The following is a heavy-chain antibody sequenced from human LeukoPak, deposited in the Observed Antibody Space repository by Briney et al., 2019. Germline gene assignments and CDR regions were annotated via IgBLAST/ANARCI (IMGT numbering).Heavy chain of an antibody. Sequence: PSETLSLTCTVSGGSISNYYWNWVRQAPGKGLEWVSSISSSTTYISYADSVKGRFTISRDNAKNSLYLQMNSLRAEDTAVYYCARGAAGYVGASSFDYWGQGTLVTVSS. J-gene: IGHJ4*02. CDR2: ISSSTTYI. V-gene: IGHV3-21*01. D-gene: IGHD1-26*01. CDR3: ARGAAGYVGASSFDY. CDR1: GGSISNYY.